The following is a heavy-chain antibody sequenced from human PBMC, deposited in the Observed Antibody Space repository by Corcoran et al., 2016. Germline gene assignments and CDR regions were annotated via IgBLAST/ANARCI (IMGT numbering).Heavy chain of an antibody. CDR2: IWYDGSNK. V-gene: IGHV3-33*01. CDR1: GFTFSSYG. J-gene: IGHJ6*02. Sequence: QVQLVESGGGVVQPGRSLRLSCAASGFTFSSYGMHWVRQAPGKGLEWVAVIWYDGSNKYYADSVKGRFTISRDNSKNTLYLQMNSLRAEDTAVCYCARDSRIAVAGTCYYGMDVWGQGTTVTVSS. CDR3: ARDSRIAVAGTCYYGMDV. D-gene: IGHD6-19*01.